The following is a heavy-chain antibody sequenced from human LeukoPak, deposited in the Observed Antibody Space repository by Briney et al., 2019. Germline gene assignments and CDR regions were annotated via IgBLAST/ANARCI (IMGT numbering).Heavy chain of an antibody. J-gene: IGHJ3*02. Sequence: GGSLRLSCAASGFTFSSYSMNWVRQAPGKGLEWVSSISSSSSYIYYADSVKGRFTISRDNAKNSLYLQMNSLRAEDTAVYYCARTPHGFLEHPHAFDIWGQGTMVTVSS. D-gene: IGHD3-3*01. CDR3: ARTPHGFLEHPHAFDI. CDR1: GFTFSSYS. CDR2: ISSSSSYI. V-gene: IGHV3-21*01.